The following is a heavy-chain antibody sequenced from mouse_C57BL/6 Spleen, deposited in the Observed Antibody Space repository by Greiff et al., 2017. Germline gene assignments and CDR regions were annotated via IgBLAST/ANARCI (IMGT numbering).Heavy chain of an antibody. V-gene: IGHV1-64*01. J-gene: IGHJ4*01. CDR1: GYTFTSYW. Sequence: QVQLQQPGAELVKPGASVKLSCKASGYTFTSYWMHWVKQRPGQGLEWIGMIHPNSGSTNYNEKFKSKATLTVDKSSSTAYMQLSSLTSEDSAVYYCARRGGYYVYYYAMDYWGQGTSVTVSS. D-gene: IGHD2-3*01. CDR3: ARRGGYYVYYYAMDY. CDR2: IHPNSGST.